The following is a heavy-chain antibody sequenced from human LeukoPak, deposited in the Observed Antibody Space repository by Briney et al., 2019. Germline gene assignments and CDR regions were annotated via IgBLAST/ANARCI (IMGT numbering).Heavy chain of an antibody. J-gene: IGHJ4*02. D-gene: IGHD3-22*01. V-gene: IGHV3-30*18. CDR3: AKDLYYYDSSGTPENPDY. CDR2: ISYDGSNK. Sequence: GGSLRLSCAASGFTFSSYGMHWVRQAPGKGLEWVAVISYDGSNKYYADSVKGRFTISRDNSKNTLYPQMNSLRAEDTAVYYCAKDLYYYDSSGTPENPDYWGQGTLVTVSS. CDR1: GFTFSSYG.